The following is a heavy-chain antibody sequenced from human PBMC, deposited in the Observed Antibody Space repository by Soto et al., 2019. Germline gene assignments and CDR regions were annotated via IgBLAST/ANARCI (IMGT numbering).Heavy chain of an antibody. CDR1: GFTFSSYT. J-gene: IGHJ4*02. Sequence: PVWSLRLSCAASGFTFSSYTMHWVRQAPGKGLEWVAVISHDGSNKYYADSVKGRFTISRDNSKNTLYLQMNSLRAEDTAVYYCARDVPFWSGYKYYFDYWGQGTLVTVSS. D-gene: IGHD3-3*01. CDR2: ISHDGSNK. CDR3: ARDVPFWSGYKYYFDY. V-gene: IGHV3-30-3*01.